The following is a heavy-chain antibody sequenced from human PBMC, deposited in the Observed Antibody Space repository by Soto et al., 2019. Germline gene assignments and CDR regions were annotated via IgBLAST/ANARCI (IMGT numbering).Heavy chain of an antibody. Sequence: GGSLRLSCAASGFTFTNYAMTWVRQAPGKGLEWVSGISGSGGSTYYADSVKGRFTISRDNSKNTLYLQMNSLRDEDTAVYFCAKGYTSYYYYMDVWDKGTTVTVSS. J-gene: IGHJ6*03. CDR1: GFTFTNYA. D-gene: IGHD3-9*01. CDR3: AKGYTSYYYYMDV. CDR2: ISGSGGST. V-gene: IGHV3-23*01.